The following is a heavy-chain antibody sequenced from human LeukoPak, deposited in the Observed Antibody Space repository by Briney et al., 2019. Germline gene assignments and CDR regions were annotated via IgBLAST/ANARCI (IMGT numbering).Heavy chain of an antibody. CDR1: GGSFSGYY. V-gene: IGHV4-34*01. Sequence: KASETLSLTCAVYGGSFSGYYWSWIRQPPGKGLEWIGEINHSGSTNYNPSLKSQVTISVDTSKNQFSLKLSSVTAADTAVYYCARAPLGRWLVYWFDPWGQGTLVTVSS. J-gene: IGHJ5*02. D-gene: IGHD6-19*01. CDR3: ARAPLGRWLVYWFDP. CDR2: INHSGST.